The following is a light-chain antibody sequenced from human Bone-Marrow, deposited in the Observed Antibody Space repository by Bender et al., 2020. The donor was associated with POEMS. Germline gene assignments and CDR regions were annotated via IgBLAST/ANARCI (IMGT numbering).Light chain of an antibody. CDR2: DVR. J-gene: IGLJ3*02. Sequence: QSALTQPASVSGSPGQSITISCTGTSSDVGAYDYVSWYQQHPGKAPKLMIYDVRNRPSGVSNRFSGSKSGNTASLTISGLQADDEADYYCTSYTSGSTWVFGGGTRLTVL. CDR3: TSYTSGSTWV. CDR1: SSDVGAYDY. V-gene: IGLV2-14*03.